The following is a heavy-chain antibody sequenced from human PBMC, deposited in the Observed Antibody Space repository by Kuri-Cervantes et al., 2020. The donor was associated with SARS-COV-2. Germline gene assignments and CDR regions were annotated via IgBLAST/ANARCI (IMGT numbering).Heavy chain of an antibody. CDR3: ARDWRYYDSSGFYSYYFDS. V-gene: IGHV4-61*01. J-gene: IGHJ4*02. D-gene: IGHD3-22*01. CDR1: GGSVSSDTYY. CDR2: IYYSGST. Sequence: GSLRLSCTVSGGSVSSDTYYWSWIRQPPGKGLEWIGYIYYSGSTNYNPSLKSRVTISVDTSKNQFSLKLNSVTAAGTAVYYCARDWRYYDSSGFYSYYFDSWGQGTLVTVSS.